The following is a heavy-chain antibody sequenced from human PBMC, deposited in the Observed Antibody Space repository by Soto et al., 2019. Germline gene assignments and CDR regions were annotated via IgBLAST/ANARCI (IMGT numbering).Heavy chain of an antibody. V-gene: IGHV4-61*01. J-gene: IGHJ6*02. Sequence: KPSETLSLTCSVSGGSVSSGSYYWSWIRQPPGKGLEWIGYVYYSGSTTYNPSLKSRVAISVDTSKNQFSLKLSSVTAADTAVYYCALSIYDFSSGYHYGLDVWGQGTTVTVSS. CDR3: ALSIYDFSSGYHYGLDV. CDR2: VYYSGST. CDR1: GGSVSSGSYY. D-gene: IGHD3-3*01.